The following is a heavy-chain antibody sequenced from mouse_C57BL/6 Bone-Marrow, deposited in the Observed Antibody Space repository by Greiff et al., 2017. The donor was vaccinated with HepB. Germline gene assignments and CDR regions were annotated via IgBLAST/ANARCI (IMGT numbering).Heavy chain of an antibody. Sequence: EVQLQQSGAELVRPGASVKLSCTASGFNIKDDYMHWVKQRPEQGLEWIGWIDPENGDTEYASKFQGKATITADTSSNTAYLQLSSLTSEDTAVYYCTTFITTVVAPMDYWVKEPQSPSPQ. CDR1: GFNIKDDY. V-gene: IGHV14-4*01. CDR3: TTFITTVVAPMDY. D-gene: IGHD1-1*01. J-gene: IGHJ4*01. CDR2: IDPENGDT.